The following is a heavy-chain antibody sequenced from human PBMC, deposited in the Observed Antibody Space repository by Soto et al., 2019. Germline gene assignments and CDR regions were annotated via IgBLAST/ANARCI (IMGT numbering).Heavy chain of an antibody. J-gene: IGHJ6*02. CDR3: ARGGYSSWYDYGMDV. D-gene: IGHD6-13*01. CDR1: GFTFSSYG. CDR2: IWYDGSNK. Sequence: PGGSLRLSCAASGFTFSSYGMHWVRQAPGKGLEWVAVIWYDGSNKYYADSVKGRFTISRDNSKNTLYLQMNSLRAEDTAVYYCARGGYSSWYDYGMDVWGQGTTVTV. V-gene: IGHV3-33*01.